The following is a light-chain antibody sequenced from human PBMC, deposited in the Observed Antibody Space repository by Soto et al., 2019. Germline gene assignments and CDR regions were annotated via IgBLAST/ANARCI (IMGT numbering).Light chain of an antibody. V-gene: IGKV1-5*01. J-gene: IGKJ1*01. Sequence: DIQMTQSPSTLSASVGDRVTITCRASQSISSWLAWYQQKPGKAPKVLIYDASSLESGVPSRFSGSGSGTEFTLTISSLQPDDVATYYCQQYNRDPWTFGQGTKVDIK. CDR1: QSISSW. CDR3: QQYNRDPWT. CDR2: DAS.